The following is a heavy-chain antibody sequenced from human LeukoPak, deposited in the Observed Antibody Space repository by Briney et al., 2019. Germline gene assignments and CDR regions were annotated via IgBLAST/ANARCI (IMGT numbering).Heavy chain of an antibody. CDR3: ARVSPADDFWSNPALYYYYYYYMDV. CDR2: IYYSGST. CDR1: GGSISSYY. Sequence: PSETLSLTCTVSGGSISSYYWSWIRQPPGKGLEWIGYIYYSGSTNYNPSLKSRVTISVDTSKNQFSLKLSSVTAADTAVYSCARVSPADDFWSNPALYYYYYYYMDVWGKGTTVTVSS. D-gene: IGHD3-3*01. V-gene: IGHV4-59*01. J-gene: IGHJ6*03.